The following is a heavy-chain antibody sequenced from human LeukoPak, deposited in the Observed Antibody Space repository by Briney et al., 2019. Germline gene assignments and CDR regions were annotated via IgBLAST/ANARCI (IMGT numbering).Heavy chain of an antibody. J-gene: IGHJ4*02. V-gene: IGHV3-21*01. D-gene: IGHD2-15*01. Sequence: GGSLRLSCAASGFTFSSYSMNWVRQAPGKGRGGVSSISSRSSYIYYAGSVKGRFTISRDNAKNSLYLQMNSLRAEDTAVYYCARGYCSGGSCYDYWGQGTLVTVSS. CDR3: ARGYCSGGSCYDY. CDR2: ISSRSSYI. CDR1: GFTFSSYS.